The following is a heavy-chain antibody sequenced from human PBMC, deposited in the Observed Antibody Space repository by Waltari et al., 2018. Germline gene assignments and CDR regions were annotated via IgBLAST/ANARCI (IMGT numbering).Heavy chain of an antibody. CDR2: IYYSGST. V-gene: IGHV4-59*01. CDR1: GGSITGYY. Sequence: QVQLQESGPGLVKPSETLSLTCTVSGGSITGYYWSWFQLPPGKGLEWIGYIYYSGSTNYNPTRKSRVTVSVDMSKNQFSLKLTSVTAADTAVYYCARVYCSGGSCYDLFDYWGQGTLVTVSS. CDR3: ARVYCSGGSCYDLFDY. J-gene: IGHJ4*02. D-gene: IGHD2-15*01.